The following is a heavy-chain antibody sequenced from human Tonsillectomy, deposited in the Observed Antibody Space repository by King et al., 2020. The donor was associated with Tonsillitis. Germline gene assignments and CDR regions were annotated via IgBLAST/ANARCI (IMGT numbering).Heavy chain of an antibody. CDR1: GGSFSGYY. D-gene: IGHD4-23*01. V-gene: IGHV4-34*01. Sequence: VQLQQWGAGLLKPSETLSLTCAVYGGSFSGYYWSWIRQPPGKGLEWIGEINHSGSTNYNPSLKSRVTISVDTSKNQFSLKLSSVTAADTAVYYCARVTRGGNSYRKAFDIWGQGTMVTVSS. CDR2: INHSGST. J-gene: IGHJ3*02. CDR3: ARVTRGGNSYRKAFDI.